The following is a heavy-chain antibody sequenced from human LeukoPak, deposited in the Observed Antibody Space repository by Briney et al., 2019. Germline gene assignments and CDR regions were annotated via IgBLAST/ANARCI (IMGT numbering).Heavy chain of an antibody. CDR3: ARDLGAVAEYDAFDI. Sequence: SGGSLRLSCAASGFTFSSYAMSWVRQAPGKGLEWVSAISGSGGSTYYADSVKGRFTISRDNSKNTLYLQMNSLRAEDTAVYYCARDLGAVAEYDAFDIWGQGTMVTVSS. CDR2: ISGSGGST. CDR1: GFTFSSYA. J-gene: IGHJ3*02. D-gene: IGHD6-19*01. V-gene: IGHV3-23*01.